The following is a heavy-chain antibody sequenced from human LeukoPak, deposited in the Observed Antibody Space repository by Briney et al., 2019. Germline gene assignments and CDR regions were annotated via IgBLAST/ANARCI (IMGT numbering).Heavy chain of an antibody. Sequence: WASVTVSCKASGYTFTSYDINWVRQATGQGLEWMGWMNPNSGNTGYAQKFQGRVTMTRNTSISTAYTELSSLRSEDTAVYYCARACDSSGYYLGYWGQGTLVTVSS. CDR3: ARACDSSGYYLGY. J-gene: IGHJ4*02. D-gene: IGHD3-22*01. V-gene: IGHV1-8*01. CDR1: GYTFTSYD. CDR2: MNPNSGNT.